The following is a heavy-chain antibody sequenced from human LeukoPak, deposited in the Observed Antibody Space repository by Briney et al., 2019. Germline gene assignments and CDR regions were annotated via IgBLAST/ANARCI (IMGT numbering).Heavy chain of an antibody. V-gene: IGHV3-30*02. Sequence: PGGSLRLSCAASGFTFSSYGMHWVRQAPGKGLEWVAFIRYDGSNKYYADSVKGRFTISRDNSKNTLYLQMNSLRAEDTAVYYCARVVGSKRNAFDIWGQGTMVTVSS. D-gene: IGHD2-15*01. J-gene: IGHJ3*02. CDR2: IRYDGSNK. CDR3: ARVVGSKRNAFDI. CDR1: GFTFSSYG.